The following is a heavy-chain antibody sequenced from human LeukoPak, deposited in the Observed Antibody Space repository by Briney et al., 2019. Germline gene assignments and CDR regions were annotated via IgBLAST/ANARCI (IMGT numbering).Heavy chain of an antibody. Sequence: PSETLSLTCTVYGGSISSYYWSWIRQPPGKGLEWIGYIYYSGSTNYNPSLKSRVTISVDTSKNQFSLKLSSVTAADTAVYYCARDTDYWGQGTLVTVSS. CDR1: GGSISSYY. CDR2: IYYSGST. CDR3: ARDTDY. J-gene: IGHJ4*02. V-gene: IGHV4-59*01.